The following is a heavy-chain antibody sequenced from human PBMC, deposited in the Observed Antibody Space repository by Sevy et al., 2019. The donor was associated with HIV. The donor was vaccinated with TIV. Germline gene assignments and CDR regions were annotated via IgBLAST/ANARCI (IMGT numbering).Heavy chain of an antibody. J-gene: IGHJ4*02. D-gene: IGHD5-18*01. Sequence: GESLKISCKGSGYSFTTNWNAWVRQMPGKGLEWMGIIYGDSDTRYSPSFEGQVTISADKSISTAYLQWRTLKASDTAVHYCAMGWNTAMPFDFWGQGTLVTVSS. CDR1: GYSFTTNW. CDR3: AMGWNTAMPFDF. CDR2: IYGDSDT. V-gene: IGHV5-51*01.